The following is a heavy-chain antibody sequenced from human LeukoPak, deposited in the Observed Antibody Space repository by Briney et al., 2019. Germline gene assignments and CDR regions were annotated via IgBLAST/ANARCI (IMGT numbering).Heavy chain of an antibody. CDR3: ARRSPFSNSFDY. CDR2: IYPGDSDT. V-gene: IGHV5-51*01. J-gene: IGHJ4*02. D-gene: IGHD4-11*01. Sequence: GESLKISCKGPGYRFTSDWIGWVRQMPGKGLEWMGIIYPGDSDTRYSPSFQGQVTISADKSISTAYLQWSSLKASDTAMYYCARRSPFSNSFDYWGQGTLVTVSS. CDR1: GYRFTSDW.